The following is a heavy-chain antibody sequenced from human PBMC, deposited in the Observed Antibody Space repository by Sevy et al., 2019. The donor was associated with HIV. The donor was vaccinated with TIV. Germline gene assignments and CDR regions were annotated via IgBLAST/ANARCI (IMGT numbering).Heavy chain of an antibody. CDR3: ARDASPYCSGGRCYFDAFDI. CDR1: GFTFSSYT. Sequence: GGSLRLSCAASGFTFSSYTMNWVRQAPGKGLEWVSYISTTSIITYYADSVRGRLTISRDNAKNSLYLQMNSLRAEDTAVYYCARDASPYCSGGRCYFDAFDIWGQGTMVTVSS. CDR2: ISTTSIIT. J-gene: IGHJ3*02. D-gene: IGHD2-15*01. V-gene: IGHV3-48*01.